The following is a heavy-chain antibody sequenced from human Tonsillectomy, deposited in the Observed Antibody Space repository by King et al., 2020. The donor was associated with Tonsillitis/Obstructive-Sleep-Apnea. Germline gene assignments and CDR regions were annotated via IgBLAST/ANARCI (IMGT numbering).Heavy chain of an antibody. CDR1: GGSFSGYY. CDR2: INHSGST. D-gene: IGHD3-3*01. Sequence: VQLQQWGAGLLKPSETLSLTCAVYGGSFSGYYWSWIRQPPGKGLEWIGEINHSGSTNYNPSLNSRVTITVDTSKNQFSLKLSSVTAADTAVYYCAGGSIKIFGVVGEANVWFEPWGQGTLVTVSS. V-gene: IGHV4-34*01. J-gene: IGHJ5*02. CDR3: AGGSIKIFGVVGEANVWFEP.